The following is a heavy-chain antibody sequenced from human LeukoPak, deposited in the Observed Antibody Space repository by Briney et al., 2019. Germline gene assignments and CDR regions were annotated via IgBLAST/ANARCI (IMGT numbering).Heavy chain of an antibody. CDR3: ASLAAAGRAALQKGNYYYYYMDV. CDR1: GYTFTSYD. CDR2: MNPKSGKT. V-gene: IGHV1-8*01. Sequence: ASVTVSCKASGYTFTSYDINWVRQATGQGLEWMGWMNPKSGKTGYAQKFQGRVTMTRNTSISTAYMELSSLRSEDTAVYYCASLAAAGRAALQKGNYYYYYMDVWGKGTTVTVSS. J-gene: IGHJ6*03. D-gene: IGHD6-13*01.